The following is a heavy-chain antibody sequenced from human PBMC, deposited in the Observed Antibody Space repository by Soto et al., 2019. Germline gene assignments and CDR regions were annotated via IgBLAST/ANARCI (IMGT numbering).Heavy chain of an antibody. CDR1: GGSISSYY. CDR2: IYYSGST. CDR3: ARGGPYYYDSSGWSYYYYYGMDV. D-gene: IGHD3-22*01. J-gene: IGHJ6*02. V-gene: IGHV4-59*01. Sequence: ASETLSLTCTVSGGSISSYYWSWIRQPPGKGLEWIGYIYYSGSTNYNPSLKSRVTISVDTSKNQFSLKLSSVTAAVTAVYYCARGGPYYYDSSGWSYYYYYGMDVWGQGTTVTVSS.